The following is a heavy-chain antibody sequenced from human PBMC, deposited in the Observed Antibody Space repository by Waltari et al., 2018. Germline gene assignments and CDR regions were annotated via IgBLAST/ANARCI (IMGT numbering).Heavy chain of an antibody. CDR3: ARSPSGWFGELHGDY. J-gene: IGHJ4*02. CDR1: GYSISRGHY. D-gene: IGHD3-10*01. CDR2: IYHSGST. Sequence: QVQLQESGPGLVKPSETLSPTCAVSGYSISRGHYWGWIRQPPGKGLEWIGSIYHSGSTYYNPSLKSRVTISVDTSKNQFSLKLSSVTAADTAVYYCARSPSGWFGELHGDYWGQGTLVTVSS. V-gene: IGHV4-38-2*01.